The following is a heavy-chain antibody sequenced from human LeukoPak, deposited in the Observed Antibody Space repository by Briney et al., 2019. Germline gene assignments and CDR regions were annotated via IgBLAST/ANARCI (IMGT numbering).Heavy chain of an antibody. D-gene: IGHD1-26*01. CDR1: GFTFSSYS. CDR2: ISIISSTV. CDR3: ARGVGATEY. Sequence: GRSLRLSCAASGFTFSSYSMNWVRQAPGKGLEWVSHISIISSTVYYADSVKGRFTISRDNAKNSLYLQMNSLRAEDTAVYYCARGVGATEYWGQGTLVTVSS. V-gene: IGHV3-48*01. J-gene: IGHJ4*02.